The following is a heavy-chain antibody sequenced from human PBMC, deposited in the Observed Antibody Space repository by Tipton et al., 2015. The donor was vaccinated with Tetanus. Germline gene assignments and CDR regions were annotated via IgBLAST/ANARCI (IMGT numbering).Heavy chain of an antibody. CDR3: ARDLPRRDCRGGSCFGAFDP. D-gene: IGHD2-15*01. J-gene: IGHJ5*02. Sequence: QLVQSGGGVVQPGRSLRLSCAASGFTFSSYAMHWVRQAPGKGLEWVAVISYDRSNKYYADSVKGRFTISRDNSKNTLYLQMNSRRAEDTGVYYCARDLPRRDCRGGSCFGAFDPWGQGTLGTVSS. V-gene: IGHV3-30-3*01. CDR1: GFTFSSYA. CDR2: ISYDRSNK.